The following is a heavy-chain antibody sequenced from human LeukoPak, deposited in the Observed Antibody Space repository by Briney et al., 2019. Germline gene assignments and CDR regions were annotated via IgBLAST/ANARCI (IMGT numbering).Heavy chain of an antibody. J-gene: IGHJ4*02. V-gene: IGHV3-30*04. CDR3: ARWRYDSSDPSFDY. CDR1: GFTFSSYA. CDR2: ISYDGSNK. D-gene: IGHD3-22*01. Sequence: GGSLRPSCAASGFTFSSYAMHWVRQAPGKGLEWVAVISYDGSNKYYADSVKGRFTISRDNSKNTLYLQMNSLRAEDTAVYYCARWRYDSSDPSFDYWGQGTLVTVSS.